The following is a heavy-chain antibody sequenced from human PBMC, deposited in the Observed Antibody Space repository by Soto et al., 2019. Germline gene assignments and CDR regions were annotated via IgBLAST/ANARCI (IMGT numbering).Heavy chain of an antibody. CDR2: ISYDGSNK. Sequence: GGSLRLSCAASGFTFSSYATHWVRQAPGKGLEWVAVISYDGSNKYYADSVKGRFTISRDNSKNTLYLQMNSLRAEDTAVYYCAREVGTGSSYYYYYGMDVWGQGTTVTVSS. CDR3: AREVGTGSSYYYYYGMDV. CDR1: GFTFSSYA. D-gene: IGHD6-6*01. J-gene: IGHJ6*02. V-gene: IGHV3-30-3*01.